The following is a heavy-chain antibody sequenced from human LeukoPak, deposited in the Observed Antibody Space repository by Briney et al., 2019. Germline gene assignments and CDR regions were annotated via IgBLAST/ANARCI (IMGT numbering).Heavy chain of an antibody. J-gene: IGHJ4*02. Sequence: ASVKVSCKASGYGFTGYFMHWVRQATGQGLEWMGWINPDSGGTNYAQKFRGRVTLTRDTSIYTAYMELSRLRSDDTAVYYCVRDLFFAAAEREGDDYWGQGTLVTVSS. V-gene: IGHV1-2*02. D-gene: IGHD6-13*01. CDR3: VRDLFFAAAEREGDDY. CDR2: INPDSGGT. CDR1: GYGFTGYF.